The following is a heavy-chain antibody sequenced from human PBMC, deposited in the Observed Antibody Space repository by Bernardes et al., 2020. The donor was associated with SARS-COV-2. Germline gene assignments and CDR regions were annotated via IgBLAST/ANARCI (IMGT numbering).Heavy chain of an antibody. Sequence: ASVKVSCKSSVYIFTDHGISWLRQAPGQGLAWMGWINTYNDNAYSAQKFHGRVTLTTDRSSNLVSLEVTNLTSDDSAVYYCARGPEDGRGYRDAFTFWGQGTVVTVS. J-gene: IGHJ3*01. CDR3: ARGPEDGRGYRDAFTF. V-gene: IGHV1-18*01. D-gene: IGHD6-25*01. CDR2: INTYNDNA. CDR1: VYIFTDHG.